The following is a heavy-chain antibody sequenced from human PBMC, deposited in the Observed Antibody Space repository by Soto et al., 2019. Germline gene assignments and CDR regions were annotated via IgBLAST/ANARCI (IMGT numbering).Heavy chain of an antibody. CDR2: INHSGST. CDR3: ARRAGDWAFDI. CDR1: GGSFSGYY. Sequence: SETLSLPCAVYGGSFSGYYWSWIRQPPGKGLEWIGEINHSGSTNYNPSLKSRVTISVDTSKNQFSLKLSSVTAADTAVYYCARRAGDWAFDIWGQGTMVTVSS. J-gene: IGHJ3*02. D-gene: IGHD7-27*01. V-gene: IGHV4-34*01.